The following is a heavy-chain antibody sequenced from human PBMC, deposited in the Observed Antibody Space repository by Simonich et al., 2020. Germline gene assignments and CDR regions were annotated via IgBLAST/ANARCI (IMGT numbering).Heavy chain of an antibody. CDR3: ARDGLGTAYYYYMDV. CDR1: GFTFSSYW. V-gene: IGHV3-7*03. CDR2: IKQDGSEK. Sequence: EVQLVESGGGLVQPGGSLRLSCAASGFTFSSYWMSCVRQAPGKGLEWVANIKQDGSEKYYVDSVKGRFTNSRDNAKNSLYPQMNSLRAEDTAVYYWARDGLGTAYYYYMDVWGKGTTVTVSS. J-gene: IGHJ6*03. D-gene: IGHD7-27*01.